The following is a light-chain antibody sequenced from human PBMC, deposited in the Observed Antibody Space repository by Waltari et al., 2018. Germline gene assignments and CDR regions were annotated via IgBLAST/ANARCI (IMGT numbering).Light chain of an antibody. CDR1: SSDVGSYNL. CDR2: EVT. V-gene: IGLV2-23*02. J-gene: IGLJ1*01. Sequence: QSALPQPASVSGSPGPSITISCTGTSSDVGSYNLVSWYQQHPGKAPKLMIYEVTERPSGVSNRFSGSKSDNTASLTISGLQAEDEADYYCGSHAGSSSYVFGTGTKVTIL. CDR3: GSHAGSSSYV.